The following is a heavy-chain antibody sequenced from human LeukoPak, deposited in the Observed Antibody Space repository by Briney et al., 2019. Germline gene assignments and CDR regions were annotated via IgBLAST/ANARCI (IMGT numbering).Heavy chain of an antibody. V-gene: IGHV1-46*03. J-gene: IGHJ4*02. Sequence: GASVKVSCKASGYTFTSYYMHWVRQAPGQGLEWMGIINPSGGSTSYAQKFQGRVTMTRDTSTSTVYMELSSLRSEDTAVYYCASTLRLTAAARNFDYWGQGTLVTVSS. D-gene: IGHD6-13*01. CDR2: INPSGGST. CDR3: ASTLRLTAAARNFDY. CDR1: GYTFTSYY.